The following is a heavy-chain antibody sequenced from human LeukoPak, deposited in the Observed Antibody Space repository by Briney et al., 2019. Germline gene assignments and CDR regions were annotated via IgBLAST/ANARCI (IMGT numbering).Heavy chain of an antibody. J-gene: IGHJ5*02. CDR3: ARDNRRYDFWSGFNWFDP. CDR2: INPNSGGT. CDR1: GYTFTGYY. V-gene: IGHV1-2*02. Sequence: GASVKVSCKASGYTFTGYYMHWVRQAPGQGLEWMGWINPNSGGTNYAQKFQGRVTMTRDTSISTAYMELSRLRSEDTAVYYCARDNRRYDFWSGFNWFDPWGQGTLVTVSS. D-gene: IGHD3-3*01.